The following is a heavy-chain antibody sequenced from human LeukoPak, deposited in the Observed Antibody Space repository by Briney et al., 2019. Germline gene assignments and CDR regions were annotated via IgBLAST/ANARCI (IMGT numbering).Heavy chain of an antibody. CDR2: IWYDGSNK. V-gene: IGHV3-33*01. J-gene: IGHJ4*02. CDR3: ARDPGFLGYSYGSYFDY. D-gene: IGHD5-18*01. CDR1: GFTFSSYG. Sequence: PGRSLRLSCAASGFTFSSYGMHWVRQAPGKGLEWVAVIWYDGSNKYYADSVKGRFTISRDNSKNTLYLQMNSLRAEDTAVYYCARDPGFLGYSYGSYFDYWGQGTLVTVSS.